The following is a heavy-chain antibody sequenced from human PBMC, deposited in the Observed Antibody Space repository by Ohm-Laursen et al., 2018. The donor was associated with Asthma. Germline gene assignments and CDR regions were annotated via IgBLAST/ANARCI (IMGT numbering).Heavy chain of an antibody. V-gene: IGHV1-69*17. CDR3: AALDYYDSSGQTPYYYYGMDV. CDR1: GGTFSSYA. CDR2: IIPIFGIA. J-gene: IGHJ6*02. Sequence: SSVKVSCKASGGTFSSYAISWVRQAPGQGLEWMGGIIPIFGIANYAQRFQGRVTITADKSTSTAYMELSSLRSEDTAVYYCAALDYYDSSGQTPYYYYGMDVWGQGTTVTVSS. D-gene: IGHD3-22*01.